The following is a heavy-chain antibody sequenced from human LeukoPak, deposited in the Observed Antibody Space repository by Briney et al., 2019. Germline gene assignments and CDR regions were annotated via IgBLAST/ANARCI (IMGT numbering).Heavy chain of an antibody. Sequence: SQTLSLTCTVSGGSISSGDYYWSWIRQPPGKGLEWIGYIYYSGSTYYNPSLKSGVTLSVDTSKNQFSLKLSSVTAADTAVYYCARVGDIVVVPAAIPFAPWGQGTLVTVSS. CDR2: IYYSGST. CDR3: ARVGDIVVVPAAIPFAP. V-gene: IGHV4-30-4*08. D-gene: IGHD2-2*01. J-gene: IGHJ5*02. CDR1: GGSISSGDYY.